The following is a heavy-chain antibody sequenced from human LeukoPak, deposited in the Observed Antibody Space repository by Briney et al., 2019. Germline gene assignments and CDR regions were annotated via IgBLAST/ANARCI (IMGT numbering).Heavy chain of an antibody. CDR1: GYSISSGYY. CDR2: IYHSGST. CDR3: ARDPDDYGGYEG. J-gene: IGHJ4*02. V-gene: IGHV4-38-2*02. D-gene: IGHD4-17*01. Sequence: SETLSLTCAVSGYSISSGYYWGWIRQPPGKGLEWIGSIYHSGSTYYNPSLKSRVTISVDTSKNQFSLKLSSVTAADTAVYYCARDPDDYGGYEGWGQGTLVTVSS.